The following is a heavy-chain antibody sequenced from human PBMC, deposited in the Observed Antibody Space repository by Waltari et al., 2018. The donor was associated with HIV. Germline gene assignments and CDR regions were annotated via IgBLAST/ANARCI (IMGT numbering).Heavy chain of an antibody. V-gene: IGHV3-11*04. CDR1: GFTFSDYS. Sequence: QVQLVESGGGLVKPGGSLRLSCAASGFTFSDYSMNCIRQAPGRGLEWISYISTSGSTIYYAGSVEGRFTVSRDSAKNSLYLQMNSLRAEDTAVYYCARDRNNYGLGNERDFDNWGQGTLVSVSS. D-gene: IGHD3-10*01. CDR3: ARDRNNYGLGNERDFDN. J-gene: IGHJ4*02. CDR2: ISTSGSTI.